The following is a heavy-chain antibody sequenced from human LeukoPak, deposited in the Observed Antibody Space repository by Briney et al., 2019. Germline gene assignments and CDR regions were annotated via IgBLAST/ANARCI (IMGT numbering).Heavy chain of an antibody. V-gene: IGHV3-15*07. D-gene: IGHD3-16*01. J-gene: IGHJ4*02. Sequence: GGSLRLSCAVSGFSFTSVWMNWVRQAPGKGLEWVGRIKNKDEGEKTDYAAPVKGRFTIPRDDSKATLFLQMNSLKMEDTAIYYCTTGIDYGGGYWGQGTLVSVSS. CDR3: TTGIDYGGGY. CDR2: IKNKDEGEKT. CDR1: GFSFTSVW.